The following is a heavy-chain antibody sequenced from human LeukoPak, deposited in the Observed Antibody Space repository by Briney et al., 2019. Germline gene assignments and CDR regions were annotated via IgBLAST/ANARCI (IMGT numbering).Heavy chain of an antibody. CDR3: ARGPWGSSWYYFDY. J-gene: IGHJ4*02. CDR1: GYTFTSYD. CDR2: MNPNSGNT. V-gene: IGHV1-8*03. Sequence: ASVKVSCKASGYTFTSYDINWVRQATGQGLEWMGWMNPNSGNTGYAQKFQGRVTITRNTSISTAYMELSSLRSEDTAVYYCARGPWGSSWYYFDYWGQGTLVTVSS. D-gene: IGHD6-13*01.